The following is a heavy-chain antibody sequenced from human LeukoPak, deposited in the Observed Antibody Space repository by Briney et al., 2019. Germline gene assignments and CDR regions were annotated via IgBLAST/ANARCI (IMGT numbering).Heavy chain of an antibody. Sequence: GGSLRLSCAASGFTFSSYAMHWVRQAPGKGLEWVADISYDGSNRYYADSVKGRFTISRDYSRNTLYLQMNSLRTEDTVVYYCAREAEAFDIWGQGTMVTVSS. J-gene: IGHJ3*02. CDR3: AREAEAFDI. CDR1: GFTFSSYA. V-gene: IGHV3-30*14. CDR2: ISYDGSNR.